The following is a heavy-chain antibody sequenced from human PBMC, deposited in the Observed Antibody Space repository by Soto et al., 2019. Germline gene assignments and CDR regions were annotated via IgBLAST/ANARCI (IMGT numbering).Heavy chain of an antibody. CDR3: AGIYYDSSGYDY. Sequence: GASVKATCKASRYTLASCDMWWVRQATGQGLEWMGWMNPNSGNTGYAQKFQGRVTMTRNTPISTAYMALSSLRSEDTAVYHCAGIYYDSSGYDYWGQGTLVTVSS. CDR2: MNPNSGNT. V-gene: IGHV1-8*01. D-gene: IGHD3-22*01. J-gene: IGHJ4*02. CDR1: RYTLASCD.